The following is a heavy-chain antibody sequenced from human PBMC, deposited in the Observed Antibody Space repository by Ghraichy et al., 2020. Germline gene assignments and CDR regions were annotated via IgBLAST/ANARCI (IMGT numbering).Heavy chain of an antibody. Sequence: SQTLSLTCAVYGGSFSGYYWSWIRQPPGKGLEWIGEINHSGSTNYNPSLKSRVTISVDTSKNQFSLKLSSVTAADTAVYYCARGLQQLRWYTGGVWFDPWGQGTLVTVSS. J-gene: IGHJ5*02. V-gene: IGHV4-34*01. D-gene: IGHD4-23*01. CDR2: INHSGST. CDR1: GGSFSGYY. CDR3: ARGLQQLRWYTGGVWFDP.